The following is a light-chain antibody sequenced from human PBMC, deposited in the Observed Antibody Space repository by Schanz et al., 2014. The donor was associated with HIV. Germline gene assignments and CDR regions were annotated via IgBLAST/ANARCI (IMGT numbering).Light chain of an antibody. Sequence: QSVLTQPPSVSGAPGQRVTISCTGSSSNIGAGYDVHWYQQLPGTAPKLLIYGNSNRPSGVPDRFSGSKSGTSASLAISRLQSEDEADYYSAAWDDGLNAVVFGGGTQLTVL. CDR1: SSNIGAGYD. V-gene: IGLV1-40*01. CDR2: GNS. J-gene: IGLJ2*01. CDR3: AAWDDGLNAVV.